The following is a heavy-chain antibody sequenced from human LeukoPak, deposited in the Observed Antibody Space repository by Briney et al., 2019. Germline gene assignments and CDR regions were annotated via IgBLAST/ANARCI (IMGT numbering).Heavy chain of an antibody. D-gene: IGHD6-13*01. CDR3: AKGTHSSSWHWFDP. V-gene: IGHV3-11*01. Sequence: GGSLRLACAASGFTFSDYYMTWISQAPGEGLERLSYIDSSGDVIYYADSVKGRFTISRDNGKNSLYLQMNSLRVEDTAVYYCAKGTHSSSWHWFDPWGQGTLVTVSP. CDR2: IDSSGDVI. CDR1: GFTFSDYY. J-gene: IGHJ5*02.